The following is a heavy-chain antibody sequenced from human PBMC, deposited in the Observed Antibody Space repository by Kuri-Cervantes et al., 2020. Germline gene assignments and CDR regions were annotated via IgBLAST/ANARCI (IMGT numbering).Heavy chain of an antibody. V-gene: IGHV3-33*01. CDR2: IWYDGSKK. J-gene: IGHJ4*02. D-gene: IGHD6-13*01. CDR3: ARDLGVWSSSQTQPDY. Sequence: GESLKISCAASGFTFSTYGMHWVRQAPGKGLEWVAVIWYDGSKKNYADSVKGRFTISRDNSKNTLYLQMNSLRAEDTAVYYCARDLGVWSSSQTQPDYWGQGTLVTVSS. CDR1: GFTFSTYG.